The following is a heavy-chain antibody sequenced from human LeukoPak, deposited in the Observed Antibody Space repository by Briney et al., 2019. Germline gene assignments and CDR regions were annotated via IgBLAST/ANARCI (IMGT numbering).Heavy chain of an antibody. Sequence: PGGSLRLSCAASGFTFSDSTMNWVRQAPGKGPEWVSYISGSSSTIYYADSVKGRFTISRDNAKNSLYLQMNSLRAEDTAVYYCAASIAAAGMNAFDIWGQGTMVTVSS. CDR1: GFTFSDST. D-gene: IGHD6-13*01. V-gene: IGHV3-48*04. CDR3: AASIAAAGMNAFDI. J-gene: IGHJ3*02. CDR2: ISGSSSTI.